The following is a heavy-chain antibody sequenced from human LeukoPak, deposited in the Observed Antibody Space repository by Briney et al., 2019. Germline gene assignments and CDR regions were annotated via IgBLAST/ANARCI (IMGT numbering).Heavy chain of an antibody. CDR3: ARSPPGYFDY. Sequence: PSETLSLTCAVYGGSFSGYFWSWIRQHPGKGLGWIGYIYYSGSTYYNPSLKSRVTISVDTSKNQFSLKLSSVTAADTAVYYCARSPPGYFDYWGQGTLVTVSS. J-gene: IGHJ4*02. CDR2: IYYSGST. CDR1: GGSFSGYF. V-gene: IGHV4-31*11.